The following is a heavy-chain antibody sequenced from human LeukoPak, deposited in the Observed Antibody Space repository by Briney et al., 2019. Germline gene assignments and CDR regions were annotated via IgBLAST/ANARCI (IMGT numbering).Heavy chain of an antibody. V-gene: IGHV4-59*01. CDR2: IHYGGTT. CDR3: ARGDYYDRRLGY. D-gene: IGHD3-22*01. CDR1: GGSISPYY. Sequence: SETLSLTCSVSGGSISPYYWGWIRQPPGGGLEWIGYIHYGGTTNYNPSLKSRVTISLDTSNNQFSLNLSSVTAADTAVYYCARGDYYDRRLGYWGQGALVTVSS. J-gene: IGHJ4*02.